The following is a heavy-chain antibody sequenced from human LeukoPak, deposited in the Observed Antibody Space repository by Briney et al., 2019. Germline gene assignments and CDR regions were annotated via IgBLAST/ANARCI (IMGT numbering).Heavy chain of an antibody. CDR3: ARATPGWWELQR. J-gene: IGHJ4*02. Sequence: PGGSLRLSCAASGFTVSSNYMSWVRQAPGKGLEWVSVIYSGGSTYYADSVKVRFTISRDNAKNTLYLQMNSLRAEDTAVYYCARATPGWWELQRWGQGTLVTVSS. CDR1: GFTVSSNY. D-gene: IGHD1-26*01. V-gene: IGHV3-53*01. CDR2: IYSGGST.